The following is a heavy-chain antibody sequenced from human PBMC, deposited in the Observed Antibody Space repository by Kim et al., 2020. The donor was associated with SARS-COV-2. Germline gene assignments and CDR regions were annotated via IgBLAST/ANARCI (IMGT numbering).Heavy chain of an antibody. V-gene: IGHV1-69*13. J-gene: IGHJ5*02. CDR3: AGGSREYQLLWFDP. CDR1: GGTFSSYA. D-gene: IGHD2-2*01. CDR2: IIPIFGTA. Sequence: SVKVSCKASGGTFSSYAISWVRQAPGQGLEWMGGIIPIFGTANYAQKFQGRVTITADESTSTAYMELSSLRSEDTAVYYCAGGSREYQLLWFDPWGQGTLVTVSS.